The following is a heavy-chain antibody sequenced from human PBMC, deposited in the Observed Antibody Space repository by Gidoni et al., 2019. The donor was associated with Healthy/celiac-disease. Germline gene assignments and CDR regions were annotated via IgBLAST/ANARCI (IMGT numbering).Heavy chain of an antibody. CDR2: IYYSGST. J-gene: IGHJ6*02. CDR3: ASNAFRRIQLWFGGMDV. D-gene: IGHD5-18*01. CDR1: GGSISSGGYY. Sequence: QVQLQESGPGLVKPSQTLSLTCTVSGGSISSGGYYWSWIRQPPGKGLEWIGYIYYSGSTYYNPSLKSRVTISVDTSKNQFSLKLSSVTAADTAVYYCASNAFRRIQLWFGGMDVWGQGTTVTVSS. V-gene: IGHV4-31*03.